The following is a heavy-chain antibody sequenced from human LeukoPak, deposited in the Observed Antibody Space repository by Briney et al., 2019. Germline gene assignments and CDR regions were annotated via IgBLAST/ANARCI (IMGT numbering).Heavy chain of an antibody. CDR2: ISYDGSNK. D-gene: IGHD3-22*01. V-gene: IGHV3-30*18. CDR1: GFTFSSYG. Sequence: GRSLRLSCAASGFTFSSYGMHWVRQAPGKGLEWVAVISYDGSNKYYADPVKGRFTISRDNSNNTLYLQMNSLRAEDTAVYYCAKDLYDSSGYYPNGAFDIWGQGTMVTVSS. J-gene: IGHJ3*02. CDR3: AKDLYDSSGYYPNGAFDI.